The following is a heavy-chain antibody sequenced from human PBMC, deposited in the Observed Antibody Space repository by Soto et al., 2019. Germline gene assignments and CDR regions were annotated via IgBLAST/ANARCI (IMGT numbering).Heavy chain of an antibody. J-gene: IGHJ4*02. CDR2: ISYDGSNK. D-gene: IGHD4-17*01. Sequence: QVQLVESGGGVVQPGRSLRLSCAASGFTFSSYGMHWVRQAPGKGLEWVAVISYDGSNKYYADSVKGRFTISRDNSKNTLYLQMNSLRAEDTAVYYCAKQIVPYGAFDYWGQGTLVTVSS. V-gene: IGHV3-30*18. CDR3: AKQIVPYGAFDY. CDR1: GFTFSSYG.